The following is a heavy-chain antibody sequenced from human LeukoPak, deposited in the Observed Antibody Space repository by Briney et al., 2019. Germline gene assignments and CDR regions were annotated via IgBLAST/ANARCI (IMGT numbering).Heavy chain of an antibody. V-gene: IGHV3-21*01. CDR2: ISSSSYM. CDR3: ARDFSGYDYNFDY. J-gene: IGHJ4*02. CDR1: GFTFSTYT. D-gene: IGHD5-12*01. Sequence: GGSLRLSCAAPGFTFSTYTMNWVRQAPGKGLEWVSFISSSSYMYYADSVKGRFTISRDNTKKSLYLQMNSLRAEDTAVYYCARDFSGYDYNFDYWGQGTLVTVSS.